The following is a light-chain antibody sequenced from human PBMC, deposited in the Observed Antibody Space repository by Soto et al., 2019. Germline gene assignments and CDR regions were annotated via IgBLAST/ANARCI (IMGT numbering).Light chain of an antibody. V-gene: IGKV1-33*01. J-gene: IGKJ4*01. CDR1: QGIAKY. Sequence: DTQMTQSPSSLSASIGDRVTITCQASQGIAKYLHWYQQKPGKAPKLLIYHASNLQTGVPSRFSGSGSGTHFTLIISSLQPDDIATYFCQQSDNLPLTFGGGTKVDI. CDR2: HAS. CDR3: QQSDNLPLT.